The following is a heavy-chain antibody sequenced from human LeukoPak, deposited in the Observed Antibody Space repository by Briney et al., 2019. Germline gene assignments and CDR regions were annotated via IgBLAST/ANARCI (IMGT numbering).Heavy chain of an antibody. D-gene: IGHD3-10*01. J-gene: IGHJ6*03. Sequence: GGSLRLSCAASGFTFSDYYMSWVRQAPGKGLEWVSAISGSGGSTYYADSVKGRFTISRDNSKNMLYLQMNSLRAEDTAVYYCTKCLKWFGERNNYYYYMDVWGKGTTVTISS. CDR1: GFTFSDYY. CDR3: TKCLKWFGERNNYYYYMDV. CDR2: ISGSGGST. V-gene: IGHV3-23*01.